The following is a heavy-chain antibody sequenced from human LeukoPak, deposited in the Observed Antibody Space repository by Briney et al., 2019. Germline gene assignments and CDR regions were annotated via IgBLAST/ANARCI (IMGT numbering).Heavy chain of an antibody. Sequence: GGSLRLSCAASGFTFSNAWMSWVRQAPGKGVEWVSYISSSSSTIYYADSVKGRFTISRDNAKNSLYLQMNSLRAEDTAVYYCARDVVVPAARAFDIWGQGTMVTVSS. CDR3: ARDVVVPAARAFDI. CDR2: ISSSSSTI. CDR1: GFTFSNAW. D-gene: IGHD2-2*01. V-gene: IGHV3-48*01. J-gene: IGHJ3*02.